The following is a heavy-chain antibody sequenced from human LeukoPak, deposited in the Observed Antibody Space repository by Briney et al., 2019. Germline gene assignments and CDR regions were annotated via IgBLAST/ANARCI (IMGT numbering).Heavy chain of an antibody. CDR3: ARNYYDSSGQFYYFDY. D-gene: IGHD3-22*01. CDR1: GYTFTSYG. CDR2: ITAYNGNT. J-gene: IGHJ4*02. V-gene: IGHV1-18*01. Sequence: ASVKVSCKASGYTFTSYGISWVRQAPGQGLEWMGWITAYNGNTNYAQKLQGRVTMTKDTSTSTAYMELRSLRSDDTAVYYCARNYYDSSGQFYYFDYWGQGTLVTASS.